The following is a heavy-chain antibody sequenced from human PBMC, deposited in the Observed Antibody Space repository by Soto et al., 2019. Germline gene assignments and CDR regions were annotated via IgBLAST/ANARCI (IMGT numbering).Heavy chain of an antibody. Sequence: PSETLSLTCTVSGGSISSGDYYWSWIRQPPGKGLEWIGYIYYSGSTYYNPSLKSRVTISVDTSKNQFSLKLSSVTAADTAVYYCARGYCSGGSCYLLRGGLNWFDPWGQGTLVTVSS. CDR3: ARGYCSGGSCYLLRGGLNWFDP. CDR2: IYYSGST. J-gene: IGHJ5*02. D-gene: IGHD2-15*01. V-gene: IGHV4-30-4*01. CDR1: GGSISSGDYY.